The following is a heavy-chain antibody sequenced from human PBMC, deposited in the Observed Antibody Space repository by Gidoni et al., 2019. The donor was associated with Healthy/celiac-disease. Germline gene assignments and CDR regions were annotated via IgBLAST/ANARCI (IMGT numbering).Heavy chain of an antibody. CDR3: ARREGGWLQSVGSHFDY. J-gene: IGHJ4*02. V-gene: IGHV5-51*03. D-gene: IGHD5-12*01. CDR2: IYPGDSDT. Sequence: EVQLVQSGAEVKKPGESLKISCKGSGYSFTSYWSGWVRQMPGKGLEWMGIIYPGDSDTRYSPSFQGQVNISADKSISTAYLQWSSLKASDTAMYYCARREGGWLQSVGSHFDYWGQGTLVTVSS. CDR1: GYSFTSYW.